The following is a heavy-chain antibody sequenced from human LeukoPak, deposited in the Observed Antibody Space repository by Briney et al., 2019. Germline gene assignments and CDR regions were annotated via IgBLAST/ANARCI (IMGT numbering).Heavy chain of an antibody. J-gene: IGHJ6*02. V-gene: IGHV1-18*01. CDR2: ISAYNGNT. CDR3: ARDGLNMVRGVIYLNYYYYAMDV. Sequence: ASVKVSCKASGYTFTSYGISGVRQAPGQGLEWMGWISAYNGNTNYAQKLQGRATMTTDTSTSPAYMELRSLRSDDPALSYCARDGLNMVRGVIYLNYYYYAMDVWGQATTVTVSS. CDR1: GYTFTSYG. D-gene: IGHD3-10*01.